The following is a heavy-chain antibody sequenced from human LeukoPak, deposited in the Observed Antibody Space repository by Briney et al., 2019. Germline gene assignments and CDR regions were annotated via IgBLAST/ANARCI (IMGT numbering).Heavy chain of an antibody. J-gene: IGHJ1*01. V-gene: IGHV3-21*01. D-gene: IGHD3-10*01. CDR2: ISTRGSYI. CDR3: ARAEVLLWFGESPGAEYFQH. CDR1: GFTFSSYN. Sequence: PGGSLRLSCAASGFTFSSYNMNWVRQAPGKGLEWVSSISTRGSYIYYADSLKGRFTISRDNAKNSLYLQMNSLRAEDTAVYYCARAEVLLWFGESPGAEYFQHWGQGPLVTVSS.